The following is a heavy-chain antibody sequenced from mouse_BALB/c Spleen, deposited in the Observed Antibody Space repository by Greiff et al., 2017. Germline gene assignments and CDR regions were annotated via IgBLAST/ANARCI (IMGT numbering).Heavy chain of an antibody. CDR1: GFTFSSYA. CDR3: ARDGYSFAY. D-gene: IGHD2-3*01. V-gene: IGHV5-9-4*01. CDR2: ISSGGSYT. J-gene: IGHJ3*01. Sequence: DVHLVESGGGLVKPGGSLKLSCAASGFTFSSYAMSWVRQSPEKRLEWVAEISSGGSYTYYPDTVTGRFTISRDNAKNTLYLEMSSLRSEDTAMYYCARDGYSFAYWGQGTLVTVSA.